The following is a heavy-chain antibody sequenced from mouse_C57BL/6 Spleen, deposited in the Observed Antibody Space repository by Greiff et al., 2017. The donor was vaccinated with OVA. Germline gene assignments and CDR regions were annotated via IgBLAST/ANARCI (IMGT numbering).Heavy chain of an antibody. J-gene: IGHJ3*01. CDR3: APRELRESWFAY. CDR2: IHPNSGST. V-gene: IGHV1-64*01. Sequence: VQLQQPGAELVKPGASVKLSCKASGYTFTSYWMHWVKQRPGQGLEWIGMIHPNSGSTNYNEKFKSKATLTVDKSSSTAYMQLSSLTSEDSAVYYCAPRELRESWFAYWGQGTLVTVSA. D-gene: IGHD1-1*01. CDR1: GYTFTSYW.